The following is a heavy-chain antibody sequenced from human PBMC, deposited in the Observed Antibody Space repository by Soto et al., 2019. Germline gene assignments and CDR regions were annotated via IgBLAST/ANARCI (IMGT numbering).Heavy chain of an antibody. D-gene: IGHD1-1*01. CDR1: RYTFTSYD. CDR2: MNPNSGNT. Sequence: QVQLVQSGAEVKKPGASVKVSCKASRYTFTSYDINCVRQATGQGLEWRGWMNPNSGNTGYAQKFQGRVTMTRNTSISTAYMELSSLRSEDTAVYYCARERTGTTSMDVWGQGTTVTVSS. V-gene: IGHV1-8*01. CDR3: ARERTGTTSMDV. J-gene: IGHJ6*02.